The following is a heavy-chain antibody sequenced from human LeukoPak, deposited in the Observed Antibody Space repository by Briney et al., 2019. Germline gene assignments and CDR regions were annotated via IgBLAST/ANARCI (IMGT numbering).Heavy chain of an antibody. CDR1: GFTFSDHY. CDR3: TASITVAGVFDY. Sequence: PGGSLRLSCAAAGFTFSDHYMEWVRQAPGMGLEWVCRTRNKANGYSTEYAASVKVRFTVSRDDSRKSLYLQMNSLRTEDTAMYYCTASITVAGVFDYWGQGILVTVSS. V-gene: IGHV3-72*01. J-gene: IGHJ4*02. D-gene: IGHD6-19*01. CDR2: TRNKANGYST.